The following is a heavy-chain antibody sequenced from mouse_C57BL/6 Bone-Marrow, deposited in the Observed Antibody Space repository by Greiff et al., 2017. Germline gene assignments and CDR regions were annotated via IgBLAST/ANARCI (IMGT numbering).Heavy chain of an antibody. CDR2: ISSGGSYT. Sequence: EVKLMESGGDLVKPGGSLKLSCAASGFTFSSYGMSWVRQTPDKRLEWVATISSGGSYTYYPDSVKGRFTISRDNAKNTLYLQMSSLKSEDTAVYYCARQEGMVTTLDYWGQGTTLTVSS. CDR3: ARQEGMVTTLDY. CDR1: GFTFSSYG. J-gene: IGHJ2*01. D-gene: IGHD2-3*01. V-gene: IGHV5-6*01.